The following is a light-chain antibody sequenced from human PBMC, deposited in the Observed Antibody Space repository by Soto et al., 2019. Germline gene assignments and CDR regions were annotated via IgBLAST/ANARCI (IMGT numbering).Light chain of an antibody. Sequence: EIVGTQSPGTLPLSPGERATLSYRASLRFTRDYIDWYQQKPGQAPGLLVYVSSNWEAGIPARFSSSGSGTDLSRTTSRLEVEDFAVYYCHIYGSSPLLNCGQGTRLEI. CDR2: VSS. CDR1: LRFTRDY. V-gene: IGKV3-20*01. J-gene: IGKJ5*01. CDR3: HIYGSSPLLN.